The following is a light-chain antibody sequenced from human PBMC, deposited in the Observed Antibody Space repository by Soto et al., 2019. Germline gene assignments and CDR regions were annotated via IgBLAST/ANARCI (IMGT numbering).Light chain of an antibody. CDR2: DVS. CDR3: SSYTSLSILV. CDR1: SSDVGGYNY. J-gene: IGLJ1*01. Sequence: QSALTQPASVSGSPGQSITISCTGTSSDVGGYNYVSWYQQHPGKAPKLMIYDVSNRPSGVSNRFSGSKSGSTASLTISGPQDEDAAAYYCSSYTSLSILVLGTRTKVTVL. V-gene: IGLV2-14*01.